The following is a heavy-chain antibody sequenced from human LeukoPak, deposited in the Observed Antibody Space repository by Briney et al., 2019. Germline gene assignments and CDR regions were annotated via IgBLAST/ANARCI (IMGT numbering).Heavy chain of an antibody. V-gene: IGHV5-51*01. CDR1: GYIFTNYW. CDR3: ARQDAIAYGSGRDYYYGMDV. CDR2: IYPGDSDT. J-gene: IGHJ6*02. Sequence: PGESLQISCKGSGYIFTNYWIVWVRQMPGKGLEWMGVIYPGDSDTRYSPSFQGRVTISADKSITTAYLQWSSLKASDTAIYYCARQDAIAYGSGRDYYYGMDVWGQGTTVTVSS. D-gene: IGHD3-10*01.